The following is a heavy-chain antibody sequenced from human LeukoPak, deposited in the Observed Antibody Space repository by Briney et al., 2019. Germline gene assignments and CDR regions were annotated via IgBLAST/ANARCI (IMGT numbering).Heavy chain of an antibody. CDR3: ARDLYSGGWTGAFDI. Sequence: ASVKVSCKASGYTFTGYYMHWVRQAPGQGLEWMGWINPNSGGTNYAQTFQGRVTMTWDTSISTAYMELTRLRSDDTAVCSCARDLYSGGWTGAFDIWGQGTMVTVSS. D-gene: IGHD6-19*01. V-gene: IGHV1-2*02. CDR1: GYTFTGYY. J-gene: IGHJ3*02. CDR2: INPNSGGT.